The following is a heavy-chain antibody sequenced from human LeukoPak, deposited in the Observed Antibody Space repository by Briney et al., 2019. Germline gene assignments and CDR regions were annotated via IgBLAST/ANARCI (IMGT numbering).Heavy chain of an antibody. CDR1: GLTFSSYW. D-gene: IGHD4-17*01. J-gene: IGHJ4*02. CDR3: ARNMDGDYTNLFDY. V-gene: IGHV3-20*04. CDR2: INWNGGST. Sequence: PGGSLRLSCAASGLTFSSYWMHWVRQAPGKGLEWVSGINWNGGSTGYADSVKGQFTISRDNAKNSLYLQMSSLRAEDTALYYCARNMDGDYTNLFDYWGQGTLVTVSS.